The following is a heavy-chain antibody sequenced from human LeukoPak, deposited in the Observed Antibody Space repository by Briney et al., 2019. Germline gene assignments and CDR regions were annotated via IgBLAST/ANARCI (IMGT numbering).Heavy chain of an antibody. CDR3: TISGDRWTFDY. CDR1: GFAFSNYA. D-gene: IGHD3-3*02. V-gene: IGHV3-30-3*01. Sequence: PGRSLRLSCAASGFAFSNYAMHWVRQAPGKGLEWVAVISYDGSNKYYTDPVKGRFTISRDNSKNTLYLQMNSLRAEDTAVYYCTISGDRWTFDYWGQGTLVTVSS. CDR2: ISYDGSNK. J-gene: IGHJ4*02.